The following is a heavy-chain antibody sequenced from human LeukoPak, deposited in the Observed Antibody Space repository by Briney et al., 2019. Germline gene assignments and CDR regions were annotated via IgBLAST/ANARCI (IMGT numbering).Heavy chain of an antibody. CDR2: LNHSGSP. V-gene: IGHV4-34*01. J-gene: IGHJ4*02. D-gene: IGHD3-16*02. CDR1: GGSFSGYY. Sequence: SETLSLTCAVYGGSFSGYYWSWIRQPPGKGLEWIGELNHSGSPHHTPPQKSRVNISVDTSKHVFPLKVGSVTAADTAVYYWARETFGGVITHWGQGTLVTVSS. CDR3: ARETFGGVITH.